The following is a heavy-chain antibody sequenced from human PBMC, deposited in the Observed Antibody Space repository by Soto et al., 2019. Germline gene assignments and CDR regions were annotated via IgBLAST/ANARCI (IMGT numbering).Heavy chain of an antibody. CDR1: GGSISSYY. CDR3: ARLLIDCSSTSCPYYFDY. Sequence: PSETLSLTCTVSGGSISSYYWSWIRQPPGKGLEWIGYIYYSGSTNYNPSLKSRVTISVDTSKNHFSLKLSSVTAADTAVYYFARLLIDCSSTSCPYYFDYWGQGTLVTVSS. V-gene: IGHV4-59*08. D-gene: IGHD2-2*01. J-gene: IGHJ4*02. CDR2: IYYSGST.